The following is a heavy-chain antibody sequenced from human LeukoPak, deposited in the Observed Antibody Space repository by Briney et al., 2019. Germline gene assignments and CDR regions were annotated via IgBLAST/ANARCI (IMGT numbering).Heavy chain of an antibody. D-gene: IGHD3-22*01. J-gene: IGHJ4*02. CDR3: ARDGNDSSGPWDY. CDR1: GFTFSDYF. Sequence: RGSLRLSCAASGFTFSDYFMSWVRQAPGKGLEWVSYISSGGTTLYYADSVKGRFTISRDNAKNSLYLQMNSLRAEDTAVYYCARDGNDSSGPWDYWGQGTLVTVSS. V-gene: IGHV3-11*04. CDR2: ISSGGTTL.